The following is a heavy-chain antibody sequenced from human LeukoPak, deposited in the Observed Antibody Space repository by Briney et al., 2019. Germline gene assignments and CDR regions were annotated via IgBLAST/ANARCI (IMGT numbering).Heavy chain of an antibody. CDR2: IKQDGSEK. Sequence: GGSLRLSCAASGFTFSSYGMHWVRQAPGKGLEWVANIKQDGSEKYYVDSVKGRFTISRDNAKNSLYLQMNSLRAEDTAVYYCARDDGSVWGKGTTVTVSS. J-gene: IGHJ6*04. V-gene: IGHV3-7*01. CDR3: ARDDGSV. D-gene: IGHD3-10*01. CDR1: GFTFSSYG.